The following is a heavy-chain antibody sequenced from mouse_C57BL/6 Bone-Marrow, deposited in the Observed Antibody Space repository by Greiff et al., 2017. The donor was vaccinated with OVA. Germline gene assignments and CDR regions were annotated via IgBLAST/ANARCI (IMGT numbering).Heavy chain of an antibody. V-gene: IGHV3-6*01. CDR3: QLGDY. J-gene: IGHJ2*01. D-gene: IGHD4-1*02. Sequence: ESGPGLVKPSLSLSLTCSVTGYSITSGYYWNWIRQFPGNKLEWMGYISYDGSNNYNPSLKNRISITRDTSKNQFFLKLNSVTTEDTATYYCQLGDYWGQGTTLTVSS. CDR2: ISYDGSN. CDR1: GYSITSGYY.